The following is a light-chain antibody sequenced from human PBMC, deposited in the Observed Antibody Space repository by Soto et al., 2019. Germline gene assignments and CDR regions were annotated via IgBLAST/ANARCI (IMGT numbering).Light chain of an antibody. J-gene: IGKJ2*01. Sequence: EIVMTQSPATLSVSPGERATLSCRARQSVSSNLAWYQQKPGQAPRLLIYGASTRATGIPARFSAWGSGTEFTLTISSLQSEDFAVYCCQQYNNWPGTFGQGTKLEIK. CDR1: QSVSSN. CDR3: QQYNNWPGT. CDR2: GAS. V-gene: IGKV3-15*01.